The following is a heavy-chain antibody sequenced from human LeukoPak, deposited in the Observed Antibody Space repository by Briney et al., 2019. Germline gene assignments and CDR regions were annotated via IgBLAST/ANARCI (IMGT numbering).Heavy chain of an antibody. CDR3: ARAITMVRGYYGMDV. CDR1: RFTVSSNY. Sequence: GGSLRLSCAASRFTVSSNYMSWVRQAPGKGLEWVSVIYSGGSTYYADSVKGRFTISRDNSKNTLYLQMNSLRAEDTAVYYCARAITMVRGYYGMDVWGQGTTVTVSS. J-gene: IGHJ6*02. D-gene: IGHD3-10*01. V-gene: IGHV3-53*01. CDR2: IYSGGST.